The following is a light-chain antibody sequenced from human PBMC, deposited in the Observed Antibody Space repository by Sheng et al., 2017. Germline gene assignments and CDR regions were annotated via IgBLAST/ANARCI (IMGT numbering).Light chain of an antibody. CDR3: ASWDDSLNGFYV. Sequence: SYELTQAPSVSVSPGQTASITCSGDKLGDKYACWYQQKPGQSPVLVIYQDTKRPSGVPDRFSGSKSGTSASLAISGLQSEDEADYYCASWDDSLNGFYVFGTGTKVTVL. J-gene: IGLJ1*01. CDR1: KLGDKY. CDR2: QDT. V-gene: IGLV3-1*01.